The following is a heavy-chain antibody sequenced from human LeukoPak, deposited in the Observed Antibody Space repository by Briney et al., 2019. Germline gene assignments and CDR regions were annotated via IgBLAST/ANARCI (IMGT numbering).Heavy chain of an antibody. V-gene: IGHV1-18*01. D-gene: IGHD2-2*01. J-gene: IGHJ5*02. CDR1: GYTFTSYG. CDR2: ISAYSGNT. CDR3: ARVPLEGCSSTSCYPPQIDP. Sequence: ASVKVSCKASGYTFTSYGISWVLQAPGQGLEWMGWISAYSGNTNYAQKLQGRVTMTTDTSTSTAYMELRSLRSDDTAVYYCARVPLEGCSSTSCYPPQIDPWGQGTLVTVSS.